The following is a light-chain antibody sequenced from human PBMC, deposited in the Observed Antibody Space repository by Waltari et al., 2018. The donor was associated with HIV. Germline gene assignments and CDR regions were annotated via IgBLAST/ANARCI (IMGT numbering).Light chain of an antibody. CDR3: CSYAGSFYV. CDR2: DVS. CDR1: SSDVGGYNY. J-gene: IGLJ1*01. V-gene: IGLV2-11*01. Sequence: QSALTQPRSVSGSPGQSVTISCTGTSSDVGGYNYVFWYQQHPGTAPKLMIYDVSKRPSGVTVRFSGSRSRNTASLTISGLQAGDEAEYYCCSYAGSFYVFGTGTRVTVL.